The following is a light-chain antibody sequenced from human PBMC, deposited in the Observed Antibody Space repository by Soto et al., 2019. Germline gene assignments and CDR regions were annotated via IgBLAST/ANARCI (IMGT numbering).Light chain of an antibody. CDR1: QAIDNY. V-gene: IGKV1-8*01. CDR2: AAF. Sequence: AIRMTQSPSSLSASTGERATITCRASQAIDNYLAWFQQKPGQAPKVLIYAAFTLHTGVPYRFSGSGSGTDFILTINWLQSEDFATYYCQQYYESPRTFGQGTKVDI. J-gene: IGKJ1*01. CDR3: QQYYESPRT.